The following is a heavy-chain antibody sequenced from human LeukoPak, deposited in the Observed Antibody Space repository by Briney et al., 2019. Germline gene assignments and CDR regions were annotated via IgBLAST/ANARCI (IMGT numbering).Heavy chain of an antibody. CDR3: ARDNELSM. Sequence: GGSLRLSCAASGFTFSSYAMHWVRQAPGKGREWEAVISYDGSNKYYADSVKGRFTISRDNSKNTLYLQMNSLRAEDTAVYYCARDNELSMWGQGTLVTVSS. CDR2: ISYDGSNK. CDR1: GFTFSSYA. J-gene: IGHJ4*02. V-gene: IGHV3-30*04. D-gene: IGHD1-1*01.